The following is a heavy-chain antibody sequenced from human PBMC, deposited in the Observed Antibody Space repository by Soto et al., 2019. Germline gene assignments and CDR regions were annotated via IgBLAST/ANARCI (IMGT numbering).Heavy chain of an antibody. CDR1: GGSISSGGYY. D-gene: IGHD2-15*01. V-gene: IGHV4-31*03. CDR3: ATYCSGGSCYLDY. J-gene: IGHJ4*02. Sequence: QVQLQESGPGLVKPSQTLSLTCTVSGGSISSGGYYWSWIRQHPGKGLEWIGYIYYSGSTYYNPSIKSRVTISVDTSKNQFSLKLSSVTAADTGVYYCATYCSGGSCYLDYWGQGTLVTVSS. CDR2: IYYSGST.